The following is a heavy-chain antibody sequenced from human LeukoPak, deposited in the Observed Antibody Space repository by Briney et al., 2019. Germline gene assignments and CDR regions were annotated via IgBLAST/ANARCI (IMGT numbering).Heavy chain of an antibody. D-gene: IGHD2-2*01. Sequence: PGRSLRLSCAASGFTFSSYAMHWVRQAPGKGLEWVAAISYDGSNKYYADSVKGRFTISRDNSKNTLYLQMNSLRAEDTAVYYCARSPRVAGSRYYFDYWGQGTLVTVSS. V-gene: IGHV3-30*04. J-gene: IGHJ4*02. CDR2: ISYDGSNK. CDR3: ARSPRVAGSRYYFDY. CDR1: GFTFSSYA.